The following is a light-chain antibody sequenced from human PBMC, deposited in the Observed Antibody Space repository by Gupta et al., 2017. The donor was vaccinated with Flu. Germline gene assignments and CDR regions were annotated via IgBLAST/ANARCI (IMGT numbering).Light chain of an antibody. CDR2: DVS. J-gene: IGLJ2*01. CDR1: SSDVGASNS. Sequence: QSALTQPASVSGSPGQSITISCTGTSSDVGASNSVSWYQHRPGKAPKLMIYDVSDRPSGVSDRFSGSKSGNTASLTISGLQAEDEADYYCSSYTTRSTVVFGGGTKLTVL. V-gene: IGLV2-14*03. CDR3: SSYTTRSTVV.